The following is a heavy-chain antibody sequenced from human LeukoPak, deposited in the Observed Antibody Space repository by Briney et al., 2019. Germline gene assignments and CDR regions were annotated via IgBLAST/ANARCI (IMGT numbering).Heavy chain of an antibody. J-gene: IGHJ3*01. V-gene: IGHV3-53*01. CDR2: IYNDGST. CDR3: ARNILFAFDV. CDR1: GLTVSSSY. Sequence: GGSLRLSCAASGLTVSSSYMSWVRQAPGKGLEWVSIIYNDGSTYYADSMKGRFTISRDNSKNTLYLQVNSLRAEDTAMYYCARNILFAFDVWGEGTMVTVS.